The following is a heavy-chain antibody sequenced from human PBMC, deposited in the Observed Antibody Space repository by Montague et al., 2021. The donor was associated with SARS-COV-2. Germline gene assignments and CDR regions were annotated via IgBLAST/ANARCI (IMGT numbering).Heavy chain of an antibody. Sequence: SLRLSCAASGFTLSNYNMNWIHQAPGKGLEWVSSVSYSSTYIYYADSVKGRFSISRDNAQNSLSLQMNNLRADDTAVYYCARDQSPMGFDYWGQGTLVTVSS. CDR1: GFTLSNYN. J-gene: IGHJ4*02. CDR2: VSYSSTYI. CDR3: ARDQSPMGFDY. V-gene: IGHV3-21*03. D-gene: IGHD5-24*01.